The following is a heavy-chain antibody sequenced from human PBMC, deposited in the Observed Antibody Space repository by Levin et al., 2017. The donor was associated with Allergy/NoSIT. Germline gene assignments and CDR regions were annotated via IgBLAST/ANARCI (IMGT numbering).Heavy chain of an antibody. V-gene: IGHV3-7*01. CDR1: GFGFSGYW. CDR2: IKQDGSDK. J-gene: IGHJ4*02. D-gene: IGHD3-10*01. CDR3: ARGGGEADY. Sequence: PGGSLRLEGEDSGFGFSGYWMSWVRQAPGKGLEWVANIKQDGSDKYYFASVKGRFTISRDNAKNSLYLQMNSLRVEDTAVYYCARGGGEADYWGQGTLVIVSS.